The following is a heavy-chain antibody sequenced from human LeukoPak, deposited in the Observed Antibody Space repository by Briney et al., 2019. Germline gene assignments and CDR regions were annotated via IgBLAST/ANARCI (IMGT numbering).Heavy chain of an antibody. CDR3: AREEIVGDDY. Sequence: PSETLSLTCTVSGGSISSSSYYWGWIRQPPGKGLEWIGSIYYSGSTYYNPSLKSRVTISVDTSKNQFSLKLSSVTAADTAVYYCAREEIVGDDYWGQGTLVTVSS. J-gene: IGHJ4*02. V-gene: IGHV4-39*02. D-gene: IGHD1-26*01. CDR2: IYYSGST. CDR1: GGSISSSSYY.